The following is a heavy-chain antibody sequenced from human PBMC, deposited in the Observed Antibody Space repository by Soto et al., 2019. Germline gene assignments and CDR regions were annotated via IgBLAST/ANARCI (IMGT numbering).Heavy chain of an antibody. J-gene: IGHJ4*02. V-gene: IGHV3-23*01. D-gene: IGHD3-10*01. CDR3: ATGRGGSGSLTPRVDF. CDR1: GFTFNNYA. Sequence: EVQLLESGGGLVQPGGSLRLSCAASGFTFNNYAMTWVRQAPGKGLEWVSAISGGGDTTSYADSVKGRFTVSRDGSKNTLYLHMSSLRAEDTALYYCATGRGGSGSLTPRVDFWGQGTLVTVSS. CDR2: ISGGGDTT.